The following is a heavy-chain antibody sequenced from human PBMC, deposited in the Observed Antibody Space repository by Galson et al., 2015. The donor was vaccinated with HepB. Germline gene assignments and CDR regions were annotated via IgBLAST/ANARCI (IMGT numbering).Heavy chain of an antibody. Sequence: SVKVSCKASGYTFTRYYMHWVRQAPGQGLEWMGIINPSGGTTTYAQKFQGRVTMTRDTSTSTVYMELSSLRSEDTAVYYCARAGSGSGTYVTFYYGMDVWGQGTTVTVSS. V-gene: IGHV1-46*01. D-gene: IGHD3-10*01. CDR1: GYTFTRYY. CDR2: INPSGGTT. CDR3: ARAGSGSGTYVTFYYGMDV. J-gene: IGHJ6*02.